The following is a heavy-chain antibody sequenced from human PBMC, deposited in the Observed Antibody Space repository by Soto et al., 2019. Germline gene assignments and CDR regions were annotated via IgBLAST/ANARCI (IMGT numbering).Heavy chain of an antibody. V-gene: IGHV4-4*07. CDR1: ADSISSYY. CDR2: IYTSGNT. J-gene: IGHJ6*02. D-gene: IGHD3-22*01. CDR3: AGDKGYYYDGMDV. Sequence: QVQLQESGPGLVKPSETLSLTCTVSADSISSYYWSWIRQPAGKGLEWIGRIYTSGNTQYNPSLWSRVTMSVDTSKNQLSLKLRSVTAADTAVYFCAGDKGYYYDGMDVWGQGTTVTVSS.